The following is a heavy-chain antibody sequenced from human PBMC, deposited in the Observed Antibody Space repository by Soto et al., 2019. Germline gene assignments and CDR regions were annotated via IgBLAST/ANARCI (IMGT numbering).Heavy chain of an antibody. CDR3: AKALVGEVGATDY. CDR1: GFTFSNYA. Sequence: GSLRLSCTASGFTFSNYAMSWVRQAPGKGLEWVSAITRTDSTYYADSVKGRFTISRDNSRNTLYLQMNSLGAEDAALYYCAKALVGEVGATDYWGQGTLVTVS. CDR2: ITRTDST. D-gene: IGHD1-26*01. J-gene: IGHJ4*02. V-gene: IGHV3-23*01.